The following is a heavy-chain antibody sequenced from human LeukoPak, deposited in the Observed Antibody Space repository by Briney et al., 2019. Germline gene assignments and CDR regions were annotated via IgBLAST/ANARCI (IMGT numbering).Heavy chain of an antibody. CDR1: GFTFSSYA. CDR3: AKDGCYDSSGYYESNYYYGMDV. D-gene: IGHD3-22*01. J-gene: IGHJ6*02. V-gene: IGHV3-23*01. Sequence: GGSLRLSCAASGFTFSSYAMSWVRQAPGKGLEWVSAISGSGGSTYYADSVKGRFTISRDNSKNTLYLQMNSLRAEDTAVYYCAKDGCYDSSGYYESNYYYGMDVWGQGTTVTVSS. CDR2: ISGSGGST.